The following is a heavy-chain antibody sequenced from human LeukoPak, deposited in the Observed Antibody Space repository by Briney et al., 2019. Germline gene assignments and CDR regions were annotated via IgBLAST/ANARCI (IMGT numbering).Heavy chain of an antibody. CDR2: TYYRSKWYN. CDR3: ARTVRLVTVLGKVTYYYMDV. Sequence: SQTLSLTCAISGDSVSSNSAAWNWIRQSPSRGLEWLGRTYYRSKWYNDYAVSVKSRITINPDTSKNQFSLQLNSVTPEDTAVYYCARTVRLVTVLGKVTYYYMDVWGKGTTATVSS. V-gene: IGHV6-1*01. D-gene: IGHD6-19*01. J-gene: IGHJ6*03. CDR1: GDSVSSNSAA.